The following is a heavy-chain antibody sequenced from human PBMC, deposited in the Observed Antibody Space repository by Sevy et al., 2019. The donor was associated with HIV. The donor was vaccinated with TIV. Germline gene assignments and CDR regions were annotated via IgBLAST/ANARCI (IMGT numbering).Heavy chain of an antibody. Sequence: GESLKISCAASGFTFSGYWMTWVRQAPGKGLEWVANIKEDGSAEYYVDSVKGRFTISRDNAKNSLFLQLNSLRVEDTAMYYCARVSPGYGAYDYLGQGTLVTVSS. CDR3: ARVSPGYGAYDY. CDR2: IKEDGSAE. CDR1: GFTFSGYW. D-gene: IGHD5-18*01. V-gene: IGHV3-7*01. J-gene: IGHJ4*02.